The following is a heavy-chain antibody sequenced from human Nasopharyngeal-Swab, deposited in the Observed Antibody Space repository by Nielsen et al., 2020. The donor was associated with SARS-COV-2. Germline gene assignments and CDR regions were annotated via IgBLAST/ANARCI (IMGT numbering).Heavy chain of an antibody. J-gene: IGHJ4*02. CDR2: IWYDGSNK. V-gene: IGHV3-33*01. CDR1: GFTFSSYG. Sequence: GESLKISCAASGFTFSSYGMHWVRQAPGKGLEWVAVIWYDGSNKYYADSVKGRFTISRDNSKNTLYLQMNSLRGEDTAVYYCTRDIGGKDGYWGQGNLVTVSS. CDR3: TRDIGGKDGY. D-gene: IGHD4-23*01.